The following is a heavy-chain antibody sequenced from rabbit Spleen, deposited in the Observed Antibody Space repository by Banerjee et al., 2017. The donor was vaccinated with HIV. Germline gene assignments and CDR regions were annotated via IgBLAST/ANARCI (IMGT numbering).Heavy chain of an antibody. CDR2: IDAGNSGNT. J-gene: IGHJ3*01. V-gene: IGHV1S45*01. D-gene: IGHD1-1*01. Sequence: QEQLVESGGGLVQPEGSLTLTCTASGFSFSSGYYMCWVRQAPGKGPEWIACIDAGNSGNTYYASWARGRFTISKTSSTTVTLQMTSLTAADTATYFCARSTSTNGDYGLWGQGTLVTVS. CDR1: GFSFSSGYY. CDR3: ARSTSTNGDYGL.